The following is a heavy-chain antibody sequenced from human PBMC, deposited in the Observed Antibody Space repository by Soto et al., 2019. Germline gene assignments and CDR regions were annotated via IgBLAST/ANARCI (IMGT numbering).Heavy chain of an antibody. J-gene: IGHJ3*02. D-gene: IGHD5-12*01. CDR2: INAGNGNT. V-gene: IGHV1-3*01. CDR1: GYTFTSYA. CDR3: ARDRVEYSGYDVAFDI. Sequence: ASVKVSCKASGYTFTSYAMHWVRRAPGQRLEWMGWINAGNGNTKYSQKFQGRVTITRDTSASTAYMELSSLRSEDTAVYYCARDRVEYSGYDVAFDIWGQGTMVTVSS.